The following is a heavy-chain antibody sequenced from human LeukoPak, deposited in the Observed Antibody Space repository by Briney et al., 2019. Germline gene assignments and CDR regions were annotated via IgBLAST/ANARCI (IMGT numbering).Heavy chain of an antibody. CDR1: GGSFSGYY. CDR2: IYYSGST. V-gene: IGHV4-59*01. CDR3: AREVDTAMVPYFDY. J-gene: IGHJ4*02. D-gene: IGHD5-18*01. Sequence: SETLSLTCAVYGGSFSGYYWSWIRQPPGKGLEWIGYIYYSGSTNYNPSLKSRVTISVDTSKNQFSLKLSSVTAADTAVYYCAREVDTAMVPYFDYWGQGTLVTVSS.